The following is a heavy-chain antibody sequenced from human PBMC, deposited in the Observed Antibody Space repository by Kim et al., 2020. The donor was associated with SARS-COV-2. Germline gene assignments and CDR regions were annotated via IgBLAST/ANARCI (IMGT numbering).Heavy chain of an antibody. Sequence: GGSLRLSCAASGFTYRTYSMTWVRQAPGKGLEWVSVISGIGDSTYYADSVKGRFTMSRDNSKNTLYLEMNSLRAEDTAIYYCAKFLTPRPAFDYWGHGTLVTVSS. CDR3: AKFLTPRPAFDY. CDR1: GFTYRTYS. CDR2: ISGIGDST. D-gene: IGHD3-9*01. V-gene: IGHV3-23*01. J-gene: IGHJ4*01.